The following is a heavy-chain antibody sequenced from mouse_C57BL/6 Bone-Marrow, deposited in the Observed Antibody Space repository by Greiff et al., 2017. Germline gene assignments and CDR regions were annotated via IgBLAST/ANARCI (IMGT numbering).Heavy chain of an antibody. D-gene: IGHD1-2*01. CDR2: VNPYNGGT. V-gene: IGHV1-36*01. CDR3: ARGGYYGALCAY. J-gene: IGHJ3*01. Sequence: VQLQQPGPVLVKPGPSVKLSCKASGFTFTDYYMHWVKQSPGQSLEWIGHVNPYNGGTSYNEKFKGKATLTVDKSSSTAYMKLSSLTSEDSAVYYCARGGYYGALCAYWGQGTLVTVSA. CDR1: GFTFTDYY.